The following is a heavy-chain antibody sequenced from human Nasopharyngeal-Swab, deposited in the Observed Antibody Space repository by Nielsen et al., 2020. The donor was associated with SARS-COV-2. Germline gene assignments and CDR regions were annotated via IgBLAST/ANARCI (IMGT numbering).Heavy chain of an antibody. CDR2: INPNSGGT. Sequence: ASVKVSCKASGCTFTGYYMHWVRQAPGQGLEWMGRINPNSGGTNYAQKFQGRVTMTRDTSISTAYMELSRLRSDDTAVYYCARSPTPMVQGERDWFDPWGQGTLVTVSS. V-gene: IGHV1-2*06. J-gene: IGHJ5*02. CDR1: GCTFTGYY. D-gene: IGHD3-10*01. CDR3: ARSPTPMVQGERDWFDP.